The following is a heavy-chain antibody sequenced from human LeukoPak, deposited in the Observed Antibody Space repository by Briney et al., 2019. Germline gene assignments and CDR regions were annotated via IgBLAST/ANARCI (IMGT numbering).Heavy chain of an antibody. V-gene: IGHV3-15*05. CDR2: IKTKTDGWTT. Sequence: PGGSLRLSCIASGFIFSNAWMSWVRQAPGKGLEWVGRIKTKTDGWTTDYAAPVKGRFTISRDDSKNTLYLQMNSLETEDTAVYYCAKNPSLGTYYRFDSWGQGTLVTVSS. CDR1: GFIFSNAW. D-gene: IGHD3-10*01. J-gene: IGHJ5*01. CDR3: AKNPSLGTYYRFDS.